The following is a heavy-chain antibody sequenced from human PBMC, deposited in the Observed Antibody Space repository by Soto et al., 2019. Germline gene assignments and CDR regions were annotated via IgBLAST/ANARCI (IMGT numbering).Heavy chain of an antibody. CDR3: VRGRILLWFGELLALDYYYGMDV. CDR1: GGSFSGYY. D-gene: IGHD3-10*01. CDR2: INHSGST. V-gene: IGHV4-34*01. J-gene: IGHJ6*02. Sequence: SETLSLTCAVYGGSFSGYYWSWIRQPPGKGLEWIGEINHSGSTNYNPSLKSRVTISVDTSKNQFSLKLSSVTAADTAVYYCVRGRILLWFGELLALDYYYGMDVWGQGTTVTVSS.